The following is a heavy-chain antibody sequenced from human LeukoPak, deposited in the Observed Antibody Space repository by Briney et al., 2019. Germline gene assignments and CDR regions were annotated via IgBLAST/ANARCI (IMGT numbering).Heavy chain of an antibody. Sequence: SETLSLTCTVSGGSISSDYWSWIRQPPGKGLEWIGYIYNSGSTNYNPSLTSRVTISVDTSKNQFSLKLSSVTAADTAVYYCARTFGYCSAGSCQHFDYWGQGTLVSVSS. J-gene: IGHJ4*02. CDR1: GGSISSDY. CDR2: IYNSGST. D-gene: IGHD2-15*01. V-gene: IGHV4-59*01. CDR3: ARTFGYCSAGSCQHFDY.